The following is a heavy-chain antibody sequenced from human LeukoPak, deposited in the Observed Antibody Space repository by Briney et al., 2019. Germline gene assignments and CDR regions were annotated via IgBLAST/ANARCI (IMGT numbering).Heavy chain of an antibody. CDR1: GGSFSGYY. CDR3: ARDYDVLTAYPPTQLFDP. V-gene: IGHV4-34*01. Sequence: PETLSLTCAVYGGSFSGYYWSWIRQPPGKGLEWIGEINHSGSTNYNPSLKSRVTISVDTSKNQFSLKLSSVTAADTAVYYCARDYDVLTAYPPTQLFDPWGQGTLVTVSS. J-gene: IGHJ5*02. D-gene: IGHD3-9*01. CDR2: INHSGST.